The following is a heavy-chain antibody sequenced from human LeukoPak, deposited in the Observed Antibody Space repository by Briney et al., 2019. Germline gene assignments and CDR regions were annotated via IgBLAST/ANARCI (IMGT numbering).Heavy chain of an antibody. CDR1: GFTFSSYG. CDR3: ANPPAGATTEVGY. Sequence: GGSLRLSCAASGFTFSSYGMHWVRQAPGKGLEWVAFIRYDGSNKYYADSVKGRFTISRDNSKNTLYLQMNSLRAEDTAVYYCANPPAGATTEVGYWGQGTLVTVSS. CDR2: IRYDGSNK. V-gene: IGHV3-30*02. J-gene: IGHJ4*02. D-gene: IGHD1-26*01.